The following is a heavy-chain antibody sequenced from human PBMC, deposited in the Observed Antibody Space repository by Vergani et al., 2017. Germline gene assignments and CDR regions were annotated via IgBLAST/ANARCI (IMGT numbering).Heavy chain of an antibody. CDR1: GESIRSGSHY. D-gene: IGHD2-21*01. CDR3: ARSQGDYWYFDL. CDR2: IHTGGST. V-gene: IGHV4-61*02. Sequence: QVKLQESGPGLLKPSQTLSLPCTVSGESIRSGSHYWSWIRPPAGKGPEWIGHIHTGGSTDLNPSFKSRVSISVDTSKSQFSLKLNSVTVADTAVYYCARSQGDYWYFDLWGPGSLVTVSS. J-gene: IGHJ2*01.